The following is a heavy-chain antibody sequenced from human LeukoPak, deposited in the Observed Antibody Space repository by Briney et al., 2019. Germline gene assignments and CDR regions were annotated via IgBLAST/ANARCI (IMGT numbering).Heavy chain of an antibody. J-gene: IGHJ1*01. CDR2: IYRSGRT. Sequence: SETLSLTCSVSGGSLSSYYWSWIRPPPGKGLEWIGYIYRSGRTNYNTSLKSRVTISVNTAKNQFSLHRPSVPAADTAVYYWARSGGLYASTWYFHRWGQGTLVTVSS. CDR1: GGSLSSYY. D-gene: IGHD3-16*01. CDR3: ARSGGLYASTWYFHR. V-gene: IGHV4-59*01.